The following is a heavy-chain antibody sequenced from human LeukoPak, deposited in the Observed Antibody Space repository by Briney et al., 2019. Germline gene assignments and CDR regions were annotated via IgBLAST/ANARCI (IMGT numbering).Heavy chain of an antibody. Sequence: GGSLRLSCAASGFTFDDYGMSWVRQAPGKGLEWVSGINWNGGSTGYADSVKGRFTISRDNAKNSLYLQMNSLRAEDTAVYYCVRDRAYYDRSGYYGDFDYWGQGTLVTVAS. CDR3: VRDRAYYDRSGYYGDFDY. D-gene: IGHD3-22*01. V-gene: IGHV3-20*04. CDR2: INWNGGST. J-gene: IGHJ4*02. CDR1: GFTFDDYG.